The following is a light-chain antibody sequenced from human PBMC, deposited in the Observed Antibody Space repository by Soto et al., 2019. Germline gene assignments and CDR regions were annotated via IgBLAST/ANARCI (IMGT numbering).Light chain of an antibody. CDR1: QSVSSY. CDR2: DAS. J-gene: IGKJ5*01. V-gene: IGKV3-11*01. Sequence: VVLKQSPATLSLSPGERATLSCRASQSVSSYLAWYQQKPGQAPRLLIYDASNRATGIPARFSGSGSGTDFTLTISSLEPEDFAVYYCQQRSNWPIPFGQGTLLEIK. CDR3: QQRSNWPIP.